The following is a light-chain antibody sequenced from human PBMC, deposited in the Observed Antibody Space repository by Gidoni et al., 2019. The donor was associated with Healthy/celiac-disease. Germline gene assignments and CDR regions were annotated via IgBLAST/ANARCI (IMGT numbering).Light chain of an antibody. CDR2: DAS. V-gene: IGKV3-11*01. CDR1: QSVSIY. J-gene: IGKJ1*01. Sequence: EIVLTQSPATLSLSPGERATLSCRASQSVSIYLTWYQQKPGQAPRLLIYDASNRATVIPARFSGSGSGTDFTLTISILEPEYFAVYYCQQRSNWPWTFGQGTKVEIK. CDR3: QQRSNWPWT.